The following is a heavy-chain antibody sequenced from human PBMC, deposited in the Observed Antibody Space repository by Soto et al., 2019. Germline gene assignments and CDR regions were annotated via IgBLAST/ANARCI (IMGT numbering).Heavy chain of an antibody. CDR1: GFTFSSYS. Sequence: VPLVESGGGLVKPGGSLRLSCAASGFTFSSYSMNWVRQAPGKGLEWVSSISSSSSYIYYADSVKGRFTISRDNAKNSLYLQMNSLRAEDTAVYYCARDDCSSTSCYNYWGQGTLVTVSS. CDR3: ARDDCSSTSCYNY. J-gene: IGHJ4*02. V-gene: IGHV3-21*06. CDR2: ISSSSSYI. D-gene: IGHD2-2*02.